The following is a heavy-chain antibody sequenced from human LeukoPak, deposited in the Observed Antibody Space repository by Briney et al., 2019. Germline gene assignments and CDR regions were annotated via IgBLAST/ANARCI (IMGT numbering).Heavy chain of an antibody. J-gene: IGHJ4*02. CDR1: GFAFSIYG. CDR2: ISASAGST. V-gene: IGHV3-23*01. CDR3: AKRAGIQLGFDY. D-gene: IGHD5-18*01. Sequence: PGGSLRLSCAASGFAFSIYGMSWVRQAPGKGLEWVSGISASAGSTYYADSVKDRFTISRDNSKSTLYLQMNSLRAEDTAVYYCAKRAGIQLGFDYWGQGTLDTVSS.